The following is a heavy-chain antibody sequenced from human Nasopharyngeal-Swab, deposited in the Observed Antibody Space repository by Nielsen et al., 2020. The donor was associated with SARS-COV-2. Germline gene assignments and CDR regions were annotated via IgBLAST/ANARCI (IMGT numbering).Heavy chain of an antibody. CDR3: AKGTHQYTSSFDS. D-gene: IGHD6-6*01. J-gene: IGHJ4*02. Sequence: GGSLRLSCAASGFTFDDYAMHWVRQAPGKGLEWVSGISWSSGSIEYADSVKGRFTISRDNAKNSLYLQMNSLRAEDTALYCCAKGTHQYTSSFDSWGPGTLVTVSS. CDR1: GFTFDDYA. V-gene: IGHV3-9*01. CDR2: ISWSSGSI.